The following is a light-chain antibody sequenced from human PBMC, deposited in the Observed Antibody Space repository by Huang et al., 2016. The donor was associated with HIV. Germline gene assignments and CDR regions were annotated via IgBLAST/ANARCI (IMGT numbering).Light chain of an antibody. CDR3: QQYYNWPLT. V-gene: IGKV3-15*01. CDR1: QGVSSK. J-gene: IGKJ1*01. CDR2: GAS. Sequence: EIVMTQSPATLSVSPGERATLSCRASQGVSSKLAWYQQKPGQTPRLLIYGASTRATDIPARVSGSGAGTDFTLTISSLQSEDFAVYYCQQYYNWPLTFGQGTKVDIK.